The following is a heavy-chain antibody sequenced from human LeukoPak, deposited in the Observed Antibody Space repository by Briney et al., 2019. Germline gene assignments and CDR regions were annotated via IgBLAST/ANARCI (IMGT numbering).Heavy chain of an antibody. J-gene: IGHJ4*02. CDR1: GGSFSGYY. CDR2: INHSGST. D-gene: IGHD6-13*01. V-gene: IGHV4-34*01. Sequence: SETLSLTCAVYGGSFSGYYWSWIRQPPGKGLEWIGEINHSGSTNYNPSLKSRVTISVDTSKNQFSLKLSSVTAADTAVYYCASPASWSSFDYWGQGTLVTVSS. CDR3: ASPASWSSFDY.